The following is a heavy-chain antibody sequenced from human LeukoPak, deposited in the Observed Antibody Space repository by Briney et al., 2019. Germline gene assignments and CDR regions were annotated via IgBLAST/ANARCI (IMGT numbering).Heavy chain of an antibody. V-gene: IGHV1-24*01. CDR1: GYTLTELS. J-gene: IGHJ5*02. CDR2: FDPEDGET. Sequence: ASVKVSCKVSGYTLTELSMHWVRQAPGKGLEWMGGFDPEDGETIYAQKFQGRVTMTEDTSTDTAYMELSSLRSEDTAVYYCATAAPGGYSYGYWFDPWGQGTPVTVSS. D-gene: IGHD5-18*01. CDR3: ATAAPGGYSYGYWFDP.